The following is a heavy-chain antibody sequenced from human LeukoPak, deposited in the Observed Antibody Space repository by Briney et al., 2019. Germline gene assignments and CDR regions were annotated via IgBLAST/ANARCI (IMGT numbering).Heavy chain of an antibody. CDR2: AGWAGGTT. D-gene: IGHD3-10*02. CDR1: GFNFHRYT. Sequence: PGGSLRLSCATSGFNFHRYTIHWVRQAPGKGLEWVSLAGWAGGTTYYSDSVRGRFTISRDSGRNSVYLQMNSLTTNDTAFYFCAKELDTMFFDYWGQGALVTVSS. V-gene: IGHV3-43*01. CDR3: AKELDTMFFDY. J-gene: IGHJ4*02.